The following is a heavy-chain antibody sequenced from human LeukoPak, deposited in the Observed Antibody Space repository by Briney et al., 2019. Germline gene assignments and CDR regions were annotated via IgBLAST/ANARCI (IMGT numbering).Heavy chain of an antibody. Sequence: GGSLRLSCAASGFTFSNYGMSWVRQAPGKGLEWVSAITGGAASTNYADSVKGRFTISRDNSRNTLYLQMSSLRTEDTAMYYCARDPDYSASSAYFSYFFQYWGQGTLVTVSS. J-gene: IGHJ4*02. CDR3: ARDPDYSASSAYFSYFFQY. V-gene: IGHV3-23*01. D-gene: IGHD3-22*01. CDR2: ITGGAAST. CDR1: GFTFSNYG.